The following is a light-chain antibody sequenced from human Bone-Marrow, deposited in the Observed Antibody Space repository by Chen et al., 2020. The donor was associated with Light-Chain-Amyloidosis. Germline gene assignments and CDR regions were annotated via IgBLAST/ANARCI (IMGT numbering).Light chain of an antibody. CDR2: GSS. Sequence: EIVLTQSPGTLSLSPGEGANLSCRASQTISSNYLTWYQQKFGQAPRPLIYGSSSRATGIPDRFTCSGSGTDFTLTINRLAPEDFAMYYCQQYGTSPLTFGGGTKVEIK. CDR1: QTISSNY. CDR3: QQYGTSPLT. V-gene: IGKV3-20*01. J-gene: IGKJ4*01.